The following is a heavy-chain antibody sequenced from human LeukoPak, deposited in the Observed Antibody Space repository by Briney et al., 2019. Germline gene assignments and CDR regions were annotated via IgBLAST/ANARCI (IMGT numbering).Heavy chain of an antibody. J-gene: IGHJ5*02. CDR2: IKQDGSEK. Sequence: GGSLRLSCAASGCTFSTYWMSWVRQAPGKGLEWVANIKQDGSEKYYVASVKGRFTISSNNAKNSLYLQMNRWEAEDTAVYYCARRHRGGWLGVWFEPWGQGTLVTVSS. D-gene: IGHD6-19*01. CDR3: ARRHRGGWLGVWFEP. CDR1: GCTFSTYW. V-gene: IGHV3-7*01.